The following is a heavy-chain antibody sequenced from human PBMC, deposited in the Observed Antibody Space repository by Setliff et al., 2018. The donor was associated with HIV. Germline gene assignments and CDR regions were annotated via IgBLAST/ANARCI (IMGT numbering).Heavy chain of an antibody. CDR3: ARGGYSYGHWWFDP. CDR2: IYYSGST. J-gene: IGHJ5*02. D-gene: IGHD5-18*01. Sequence: SETLSLTCTVSGGSISSSSYYWGWIRQPPGKGLEWIGSIYYSGSTYYNPSLKSRVIISVDTTKNQFSLKVSSVTAADTAVYYCARGGYSYGHWWFDPWGQGTLVTVSS. CDR1: GGSISSSSYY. V-gene: IGHV4-39*07.